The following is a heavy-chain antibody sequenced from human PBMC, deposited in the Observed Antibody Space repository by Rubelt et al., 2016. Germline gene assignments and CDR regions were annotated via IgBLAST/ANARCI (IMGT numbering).Heavy chain of an antibody. CDR2: IYYSGST. Sequence: QVQLQESGPELVKPSETLSLTCTVSGGSISSYYWSWVRQPPGKGLEWIGYIYYSGSTNYNPSLTSRVTISVDTSKNQFSPRLTSWTAADTAGDYGARVNRYYFDYWGQGTLVTVSS. V-gene: IGHV4-59*12. CDR3: ARVNRYYFDY. CDR1: GGSISSYY. J-gene: IGHJ4*02.